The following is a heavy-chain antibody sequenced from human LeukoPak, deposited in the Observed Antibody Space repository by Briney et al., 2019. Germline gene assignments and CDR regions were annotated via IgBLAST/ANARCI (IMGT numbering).Heavy chain of an antibody. Sequence: PGGSLRLSCAASGFTFTNYGMGWVRQGPGKGLEWVSAISGSGGNTYYADSVKGRFTISRDNSKNSLYLQMNSLRAEDTAVYYCAREGFDPWGQGTLVTVSS. CDR2: ISGSGGNT. V-gene: IGHV3-23*01. CDR1: GFTFTNYG. J-gene: IGHJ5*02. CDR3: AREGFDP.